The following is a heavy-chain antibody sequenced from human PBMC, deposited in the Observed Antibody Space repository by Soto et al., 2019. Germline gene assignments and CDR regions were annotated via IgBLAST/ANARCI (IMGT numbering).Heavy chain of an antibody. V-gene: IGHV1-69*13. D-gene: IGHD1-26*01. J-gene: IGHJ4*02. CDR1: GGSLTNYV. CDR2: IIPLSGTT. Sequence: SVKVSCKASGGSLTNYVLKWVRQAPGQGLEWVGGIIPLSGTTNYAQKFQGRVTITADVSTSTAYMELSSLRSEDTAVYYCATEGVSGSYLSNWGQGIQVTVSS. CDR3: ATEGVSGSYLSN.